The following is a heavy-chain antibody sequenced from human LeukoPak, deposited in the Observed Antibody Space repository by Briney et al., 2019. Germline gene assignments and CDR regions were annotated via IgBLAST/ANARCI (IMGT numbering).Heavy chain of an antibody. CDR2: ISGYNGNT. CDR3: ARDSYYDSSGYSDI. V-gene: IGHV1-18*01. CDR1: GYTFTSHG. Sequence: ASVKVSCKASGYTFTSHGISWVRQAPGQGLEWMGWISGYNGNTNYAQKLQGRVTMTTDTSTSTAYTELRSLRSDDTAVYYCARDSYYDSSGYSDIWGQGTMVTVSS. D-gene: IGHD3-22*01. J-gene: IGHJ3*02.